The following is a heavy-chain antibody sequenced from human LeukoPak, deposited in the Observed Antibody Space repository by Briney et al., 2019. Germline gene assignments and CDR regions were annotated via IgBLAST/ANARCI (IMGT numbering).Heavy chain of an antibody. CDR3: ARGLTVAGTMWYFDY. D-gene: IGHD6-19*01. CDR1: GGSFSGYY. CDR2: INHSGST. J-gene: IGHJ4*02. Sequence: PSETLSLTCAVYGGSFSGYYWSWIRQPPGKGLEWIGEINHSGSTNYNPSLKSRVTISVDTSKNQFSLKLSSVTAADTAVYYCARGLTVAGTMWYFDYWGQGTLVTVSS. V-gene: IGHV4-34*01.